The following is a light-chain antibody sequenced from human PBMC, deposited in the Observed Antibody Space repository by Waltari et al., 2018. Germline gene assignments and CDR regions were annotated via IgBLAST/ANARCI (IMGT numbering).Light chain of an antibody. CDR2: GAS. V-gene: IGKV3-15*01. Sequence: VVTQSPAPLSLSPGERATISCMASQNVTTNLACYQQKPGQAPRLLIYGASTRATDTPTRFSGSGSGTEFTLTISSLQSEDFAVYYCQHHTRSLWTFGQGTKVEI. CDR1: QNVTTN. CDR3: QHHTRSLWT. J-gene: IGKJ1*01.